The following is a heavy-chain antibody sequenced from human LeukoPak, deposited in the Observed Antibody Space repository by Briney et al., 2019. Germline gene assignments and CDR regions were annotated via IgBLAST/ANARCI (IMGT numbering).Heavy chain of an antibody. V-gene: IGHV4-34*01. Sequence: SETLSLTCGVDGGSFSGYDWTWVRPPPGKGLEWIGQINYGGDTNYNPSLKSRVTISVDTSKNQFSLKVTSVTAADTAVYYCARGLGWKVTPMGLFYMDVWGEGATVTVSS. CDR2: INYGGDT. CDR3: ARGLGWKVTPMGLFYMDV. D-gene: IGHD1-1*01. J-gene: IGHJ6*03. CDR1: GGSFSGYD.